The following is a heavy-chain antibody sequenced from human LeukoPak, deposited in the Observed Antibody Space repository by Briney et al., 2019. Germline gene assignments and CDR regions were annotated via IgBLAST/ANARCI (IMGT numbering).Heavy chain of an antibody. D-gene: IGHD3-10*01. Sequence: GGSLRLSCAASGFTFSSYWMSWVRQAPGKGLGWVANIKQDGSEKYYVDSVKGRFTVSRDNAKNSLYLQMNSLRAEDTAVYYCATELYYYGSGSYYNYWGQGTLVTVSS. CDR2: IKQDGSEK. V-gene: IGHV3-7*01. J-gene: IGHJ4*02. CDR3: ATELYYYGSGSYYNY. CDR1: GFTFSSYW.